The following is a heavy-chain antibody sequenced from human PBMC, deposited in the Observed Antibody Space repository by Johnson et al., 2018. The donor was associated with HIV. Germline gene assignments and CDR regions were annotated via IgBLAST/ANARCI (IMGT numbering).Heavy chain of an antibody. V-gene: IGHV3-20*04. Sequence: VQLVESGRGVVRPGGSLRLSCAASGISFDDYGMSWVRQAPGKGLEWVSGINWNGGSTHHADSVKGRFTISRDNAKKSLYLQMNSLRAEDTALYYCARVSRYCSGGSCLDAFDIWGQGTMVTVSS. CDR2: INWNGGST. J-gene: IGHJ3*02. D-gene: IGHD2-15*01. CDR3: ARVSRYCSGGSCLDAFDI. CDR1: GISFDDYG.